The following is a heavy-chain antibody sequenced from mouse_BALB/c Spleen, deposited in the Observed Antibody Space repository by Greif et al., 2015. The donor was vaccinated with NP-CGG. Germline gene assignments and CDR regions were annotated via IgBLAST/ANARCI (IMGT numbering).Heavy chain of an antibody. D-gene: IGHD2-1*01. Sequence: EVNVVESGGDLVKPGGSLKLSCAASGFTFSCYGMSWVRQTPDKRLEWVATISSGGSYTYYPDSVKGRFTISRDNAKNTLYLQMSSLKSEDTAMYYCARLGKGPYAMDYWGQGTSVTVSS. CDR2: ISSGGSYT. J-gene: IGHJ4*01. CDR3: ARLGKGPYAMDY. CDR1: GFTFSCYG. V-gene: IGHV5-6*01.